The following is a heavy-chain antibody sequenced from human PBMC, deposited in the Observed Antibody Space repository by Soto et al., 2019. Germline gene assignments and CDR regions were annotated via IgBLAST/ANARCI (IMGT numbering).Heavy chain of an antibody. D-gene: IGHD6-6*01. CDR3: ARDPSSIAARPYFDY. CDR1: GFTFSSYS. CDR2: ISSSSSYI. V-gene: IGHV3-21*01. Sequence: GGSLRLSCAASGFTFSSYSMNWVRQAPGKGLEWVSSISSSSSYIYYADSVKGRFTISRDNAKNSLYLQMNSLRAEDTAVYYCARDPSSIAARPYFDYWGQGTLVTVSS. J-gene: IGHJ4*02.